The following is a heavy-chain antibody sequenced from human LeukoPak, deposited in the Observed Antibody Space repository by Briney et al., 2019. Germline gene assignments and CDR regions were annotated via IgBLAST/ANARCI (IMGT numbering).Heavy chain of an antibody. V-gene: IGHV4-38-2*01. D-gene: IGHD6-6*01. Sequence: PSETLSLTCAVSGYSISSGYYWGWIRQPPGKGLEWIGSIYHSGSTYYNPSLKSRVTISVDTSKNQFSLKLSSVTAADTAVYYCARQSSSFSDFDYWGKGTLVTVSS. CDR3: ARQSSSFSDFDY. CDR1: GYSISSGYY. J-gene: IGHJ4*02. CDR2: IYHSGST.